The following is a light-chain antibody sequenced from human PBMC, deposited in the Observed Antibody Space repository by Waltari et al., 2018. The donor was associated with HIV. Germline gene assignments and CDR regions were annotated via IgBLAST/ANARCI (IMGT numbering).Light chain of an antibody. Sequence: QSVMTQPPSVSGAPGQRVTISCTGSSPNIGAGSAVHWYQQLPGTAPKLLIYGNSNRPSGVPDRFSGSKSGTSASLASTGLQAEDEADYYCQSYDSSLSGLFGGGTKLTVL. V-gene: IGLV1-40*01. CDR2: GNS. CDR3: QSYDSSLSGL. J-gene: IGLJ2*01. CDR1: SPNIGAGSA.